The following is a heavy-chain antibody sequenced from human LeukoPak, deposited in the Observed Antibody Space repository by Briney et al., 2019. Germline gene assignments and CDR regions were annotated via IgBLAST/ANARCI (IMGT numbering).Heavy chain of an antibody. CDR1: GYTFTGYC. D-gene: IGHD3-22*01. CDR3: ARTYYYDSSGPVTDY. CDR2: INPNSGGT. J-gene: IGHJ4*02. V-gene: IGHV1-2*02. Sequence: ASVKVSCKASGYTFTGYCMHWVRQAPGQGLEWMGWINPNSGGTNYAQKFQGRVTMTRDTSISTAYMELSRLRSDDTAVYYCARTYYYDSSGPVTDYWGQGTLVTVSS.